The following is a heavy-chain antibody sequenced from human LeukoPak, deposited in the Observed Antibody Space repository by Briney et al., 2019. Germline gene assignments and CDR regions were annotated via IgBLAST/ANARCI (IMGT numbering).Heavy chain of an antibody. CDR3: ARVRRTYYYYMDV. J-gene: IGHJ6*03. CDR2: IYYSGST. V-gene: IGHV4-39*07. CDR1: GGSISSSSYY. Sequence: SETLSLTCTVSGGSISSSSYYWGWIRQPPGKGLEWIGSIYYSGSTYYNPSLKSRVAISLDTSKNQFSLKLSSVTAADTAVYYCARVRRTYYYYMDVWGKGTTVTVSS.